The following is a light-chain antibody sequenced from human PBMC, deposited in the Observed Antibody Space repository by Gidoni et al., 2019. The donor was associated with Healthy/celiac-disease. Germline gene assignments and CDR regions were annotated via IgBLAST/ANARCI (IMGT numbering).Light chain of an antibody. CDR2: GAS. CDR1: QSVSSN. V-gene: IGKV3-15*01. Sequence: EIVMTQSPATLSVSPGERATLSCRASQSVSSNSSWYRQNPGQAPRLLIYGASTRATGIPARFSGSGSGTEFTLTISSLQSEDFAVYDCQQYNNWPPLTFGGGTKVEIK. J-gene: IGKJ4*01. CDR3: QQYNNWPPLT.